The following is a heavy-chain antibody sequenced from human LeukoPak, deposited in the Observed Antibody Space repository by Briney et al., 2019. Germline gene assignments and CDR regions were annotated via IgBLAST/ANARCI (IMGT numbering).Heavy chain of an antibody. CDR1: GESFSGYY. V-gene: IGHV4-34*01. CDR3: ARRGAGSGYADY. D-gene: IGHD5-12*01. Sequence: PSETLSLTCAVYGESFSGYYWSRIRQPPGKGLEWIGEINHSGSTNYNPSLKSRVTISVDTSKNQFSLKLSSVTAADTAVYYCARRGAGSGYADYWGQGTLVTVSS. J-gene: IGHJ4*02. CDR2: INHSGST.